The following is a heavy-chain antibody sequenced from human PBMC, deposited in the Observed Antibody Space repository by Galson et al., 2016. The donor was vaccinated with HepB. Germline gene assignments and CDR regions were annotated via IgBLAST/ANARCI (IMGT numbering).Heavy chain of an antibody. J-gene: IGHJ3*02. Sequence: SVKVSCKASGYTFSSYYMHWVRQAPGQGLEWMGIINPGDGYTSYAQKFQGRVTMTRDMSTNTVYMDLSSLRSEDTAVHYCARDPTAISRSGFAFDIWGQGTMVTVSS. D-gene: IGHD3-3*01. CDR2: INPGDGYT. V-gene: IGHV1-46*01. CDR3: ARDPTAISRSGFAFDI. CDR1: GYTFSSYY.